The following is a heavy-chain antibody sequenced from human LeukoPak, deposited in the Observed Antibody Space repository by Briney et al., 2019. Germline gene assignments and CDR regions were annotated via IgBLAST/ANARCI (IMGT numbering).Heavy chain of an antibody. CDR3: ARDTIYGDYKYDY. D-gene: IGHD4-17*01. CDR1: GFTFSSYA. Sequence: GRSLRLSCAASGFTFSSYAMHWIRQAPGKGLEWVAAISYDGSNKYYADSVKGRFTISRDNSKNTLYLQMNSLRAEDTAVYYCARDTIYGDYKYDYWGQGTLVTVSS. CDR2: ISYDGSNK. J-gene: IGHJ4*02. V-gene: IGHV3-30-3*01.